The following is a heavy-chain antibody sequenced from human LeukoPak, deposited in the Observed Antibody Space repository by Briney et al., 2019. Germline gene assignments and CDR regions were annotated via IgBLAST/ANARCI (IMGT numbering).Heavy chain of an antibody. CDR3: ARDLNYYGSGLNYYYGMDV. D-gene: IGHD3-10*01. Sequence: SQTLSLTCTVSGGSISSGGYYWSWIRQHPGKGLEWIWYIYYSGSTYYNPSLKSRVTISVDTSKNQFSLKLSSVTAADTAVYYCARDLNYYGSGLNYYYGMDVWGQGTTVTVSS. CDR1: GGSISSGGYY. CDR2: IYYSGST. V-gene: IGHV4-31*03. J-gene: IGHJ6*02.